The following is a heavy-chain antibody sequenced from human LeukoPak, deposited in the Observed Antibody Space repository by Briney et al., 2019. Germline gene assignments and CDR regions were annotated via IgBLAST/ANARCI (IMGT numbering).Heavy chain of an antibody. D-gene: IGHD3-16*01. CDR2: ISGSGNYI. J-gene: IGHJ6*02. V-gene: IGHV3-21*01. CDR1: GFIFSSNS. Sequence: PGWSLRLSCAASGFIFSSNSMNWARQAPGKGLEWVSSISGSGNYIYYADSVKGRFTISRDNAKNSLYLQMNSLRAEDTAVYYCVGGEKHYYYGLDVWGQGTTVTVSS. CDR3: VGGEKHYYYGLDV.